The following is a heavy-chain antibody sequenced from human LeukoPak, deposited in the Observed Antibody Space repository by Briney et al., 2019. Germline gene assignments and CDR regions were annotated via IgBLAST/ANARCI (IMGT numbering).Heavy chain of an antibody. Sequence: ASVKVSCKASGYTFTGYYMHWVRQAPGQGLEWMGWINPNSGGTNYAQKFQGGVTMTRDTSISTAYMELSRLRSDDTAVYYCARDRGGVRGITVFDYWGQGILVTVSS. J-gene: IGHJ4*02. D-gene: IGHD3-10*01. V-gene: IGHV1-2*02. CDR1: GYTFTGYY. CDR3: ARDRGGVRGITVFDY. CDR2: INPNSGGT.